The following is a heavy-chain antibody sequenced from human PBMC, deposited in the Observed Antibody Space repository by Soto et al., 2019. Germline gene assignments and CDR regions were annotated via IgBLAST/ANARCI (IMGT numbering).Heavy chain of an antibody. J-gene: IGHJ5*02. CDR2: ISAYNGNT. CDR3: ARDHVYGDYSGWFDP. V-gene: IGHV1-18*01. CDR1: GYTFTSYG. D-gene: IGHD4-17*01. Sequence: ASVKVSCKASGYTFTSYGISWVRQAPGQGLEWMGWISAYNGNTNYAQKLQGRVTMTTDTSTSTAYMELRSLRSDDTAVYYCARDHVYGDYSGWFDPWGQGTLVTVSS.